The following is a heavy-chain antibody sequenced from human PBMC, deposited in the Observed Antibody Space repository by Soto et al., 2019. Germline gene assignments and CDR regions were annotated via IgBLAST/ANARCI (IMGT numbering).Heavy chain of an antibody. D-gene: IGHD5-12*01. V-gene: IGHV1-69*13. CDR2: IIPIFGTA. J-gene: IGHJ6*02. Sequence: GASVKVSCKASGGTFSSYAISWVRQAPGQGLEWMGGIIPIFGTANYAQKFQGRVTITADESTSTAYMELSSLRSEDTAVYYCTRDTDIVATIPYYYYYGMDVWGQGTTVTVSS. CDR3: TRDTDIVATIPYYYYYGMDV. CDR1: GGTFSSYA.